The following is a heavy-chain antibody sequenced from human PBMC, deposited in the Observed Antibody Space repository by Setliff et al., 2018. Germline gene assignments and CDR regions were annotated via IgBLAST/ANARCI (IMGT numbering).Heavy chain of an antibody. Sequence: SQTLSLTCTVSGGSISSGDYYWGWIRQPPGKGLEWIGYIYYSGSTYYNPSLKSRVTISVDTSKNQFSLKLSSVTAADTAVYYCARTYGYYLPEPSYYFDYWGQGTLVTVSS. CDR3: ARTYGYYLPEPSYYFDY. D-gene: IGHD3-3*01. CDR1: GGSISSGDYY. CDR2: IYYSGST. J-gene: IGHJ4*02. V-gene: IGHV4-30-4*08.